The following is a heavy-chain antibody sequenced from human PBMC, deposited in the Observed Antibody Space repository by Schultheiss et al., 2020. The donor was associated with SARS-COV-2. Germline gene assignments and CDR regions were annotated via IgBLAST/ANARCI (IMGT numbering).Heavy chain of an antibody. CDR2: ISSSSSYI. CDR1: GFTFDDYA. Sequence: GESLKISCAASGFTFDDYAMHWVRQAPGKGLEWVSSISSSSSYIYYADSVKGRFTISRDNAKNSLYLQMNSLRAEDTAVYYCARSLYYYDSSGAGYWGQGTLVTVSS. J-gene: IGHJ4*02. V-gene: IGHV3-21*01. CDR3: ARSLYYYDSSGAGY. D-gene: IGHD3-22*01.